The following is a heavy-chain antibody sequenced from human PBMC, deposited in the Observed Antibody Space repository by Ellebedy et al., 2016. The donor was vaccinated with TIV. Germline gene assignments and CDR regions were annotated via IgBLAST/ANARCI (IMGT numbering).Heavy chain of an antibody. D-gene: IGHD2-21*01. Sequence: ASVKVSCKASGYNFTSYYMHWVRQAPGQGLEWMGIINPSGGSTSYAQKFQGWVTMTRDTSISTAYMELRRLRSDDTAVYYCARGMRQGLWWPYFDYWGQGTLVTVFS. CDR1: GYNFTSYY. V-gene: IGHV1-2*04. CDR2: INPSGGST. CDR3: ARGMRQGLWWPYFDY. J-gene: IGHJ4*02.